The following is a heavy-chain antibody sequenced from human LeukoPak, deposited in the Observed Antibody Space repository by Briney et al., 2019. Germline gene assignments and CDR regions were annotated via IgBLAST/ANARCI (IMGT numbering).Heavy chain of an antibody. CDR3: ARVLYCSGGSCYGRSGYSVYYFGY. CDR2: MNPNSGNI. J-gene: IGHJ4*02. Sequence: ASVKVSCKASGYTFTSYDINWVRQATGQGLEWMGWMNPNSGNIGYAQKFQGRVTMTRNTPVSTAYMELSSLRSENTAVYYCARVLYCSGGSCYGRSGYSVYYFGYWGQGTLVTVSS. D-gene: IGHD2-15*01. V-gene: IGHV1-8*01. CDR1: GYTFTSYD.